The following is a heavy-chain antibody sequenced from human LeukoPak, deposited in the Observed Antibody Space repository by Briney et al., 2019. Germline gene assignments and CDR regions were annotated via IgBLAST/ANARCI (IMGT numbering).Heavy chain of an antibody. CDR3: ASSYYYGSGRIPFDP. V-gene: IGHV4-59*01. D-gene: IGHD3-10*01. CDR2: IYYSGST. Sequence: PSETLSLTCTVSGGSISSYYWSWIRQPPGKGLEWIGYIYYSGSTNYNPSLKSRVTISVDTSKNQFSLKLSSVTAADTAVYHCASSYYYGSGRIPFDPWGQGTLVTVSS. J-gene: IGHJ5*02. CDR1: GGSISSYY.